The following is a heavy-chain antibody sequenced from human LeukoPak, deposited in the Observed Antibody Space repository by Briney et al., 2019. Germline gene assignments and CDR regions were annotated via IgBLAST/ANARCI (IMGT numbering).Heavy chain of an antibody. CDR3: ARGGYSGTYFFDY. V-gene: IGHV3-33*01. CDR1: GFTFSTYG. Sequence: GGSLRLSCAASGFTFSTYGMHWVRQAPGKALERVAVVWYDGSNIHYVDSVKGRFTISRDNSKSTLYLQMNSLTAEDTAVYYCARGGYSGTYFFDYWGQGTLVTVSS. CDR2: VWYDGSNI. J-gene: IGHJ4*02. D-gene: IGHD1-26*01.